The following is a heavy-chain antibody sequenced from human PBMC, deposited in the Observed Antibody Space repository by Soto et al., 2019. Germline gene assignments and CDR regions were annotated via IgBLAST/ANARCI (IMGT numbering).Heavy chain of an antibody. Sequence: GASVKVSCKASGYTFTSYGISWVRQAPGQGLEWMGWIISYNGNTNYAQNLQGRVTMTTDTSTSTAYMELRSLRSDDTAVYYCARDLGITMIVHRIRFDAFDIWGQGTMVTGSS. CDR1: GYTFTSYG. D-gene: IGHD3-22*01. CDR3: ARDLGITMIVHRIRFDAFDI. V-gene: IGHV1-18*01. CDR2: IISYNGNT. J-gene: IGHJ3*02.